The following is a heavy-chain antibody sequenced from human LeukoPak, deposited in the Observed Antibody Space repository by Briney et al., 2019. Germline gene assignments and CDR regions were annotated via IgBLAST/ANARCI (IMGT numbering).Heavy chain of an antibody. J-gene: IGHJ4*02. V-gene: IGHV3-48*03. CDR2: ISNSGNII. CDR3: ATSRRSSYGYRALEQPPSPVD. D-gene: IGHD5-18*01. Sequence: GGSLRLSCAASGFTFSTSYMSWVRLAPGKGREWVLFISNSGNIIKYADSVQGRFTISRDNAENSLYLQMNSLRVADTAVYYCATSRRSSYGYRALEQPPSPVDWGQGTLVTVSS. CDR1: GFTFSTSY.